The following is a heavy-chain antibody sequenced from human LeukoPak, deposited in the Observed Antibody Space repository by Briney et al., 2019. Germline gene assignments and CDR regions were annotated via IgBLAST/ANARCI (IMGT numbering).Heavy chain of an antibody. CDR2: ISYSGST. CDR1: GGSITSDY. J-gene: IGHJ4*02. D-gene: IGHD3-22*01. V-gene: IGHV4-59*08. Sequence: PSETLSLTCTVSGGSITSDYWSWIRQPPGKGLEWVGYISYSGSTSYHPSLKSRVTISGDSSKKQFSLKLSSVTAADTAVYYCARFYYDSRGYWYYFDYWGQGTLVTVSS. CDR3: ARFYYDSRGYWYYFDY.